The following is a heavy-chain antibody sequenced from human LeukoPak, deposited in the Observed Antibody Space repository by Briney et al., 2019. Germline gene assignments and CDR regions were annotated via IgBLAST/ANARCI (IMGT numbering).Heavy chain of an antibody. CDR3: AKSTSSGWYVFDY. V-gene: IGHV3-23*01. CDR1: GFTISSYA. D-gene: IGHD6-19*01. Sequence: GGSLRLSCAVSGFTISSYAMSWVRQAPGKGLEWVSAISGSSGSTNYADSVKGRFTISGDNSKNTLFLQMNSLRAEDTATYYCAKSTSSGWYVFDYWGQGTLVTVSS. J-gene: IGHJ4*02. CDR2: ISGSSGST.